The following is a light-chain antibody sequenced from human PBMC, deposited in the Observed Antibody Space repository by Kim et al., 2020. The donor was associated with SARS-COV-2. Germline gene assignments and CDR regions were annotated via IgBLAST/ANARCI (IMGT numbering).Light chain of an antibody. Sequence: LTQPSSVSGSPGQSITISCTGTSSDVGGYNYVSWYQQHPGKAPKLMIYDVSKRPSGVSNRFSGSKSGNTASLTISGLQAEDEADYYCSSYTSSSSVVFGGGTQLTVL. CDR3: SSYTSSSSVV. J-gene: IGLJ2*01. CDR2: DVS. CDR1: SSDVGGYNY. V-gene: IGLV2-14*01.